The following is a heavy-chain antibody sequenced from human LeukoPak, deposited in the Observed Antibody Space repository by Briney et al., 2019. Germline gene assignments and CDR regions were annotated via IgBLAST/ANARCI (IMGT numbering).Heavy chain of an antibody. V-gene: IGHV3-66*01. J-gene: IGHJ4*02. CDR3: ARERPDSRNLDS. CDR1: GFIFSSYS. D-gene: IGHD1-14*01. Sequence: PGGSLRLSCAASGFIFSSYSMNWVRQAPGKGLEWVSITYSGDTTYYADSVKGRFIISRDDSKNTLSLQMNDLRVEDTAVYYCARERPDSRNLDSWGRGALVTVSS. CDR2: TYSGDTT.